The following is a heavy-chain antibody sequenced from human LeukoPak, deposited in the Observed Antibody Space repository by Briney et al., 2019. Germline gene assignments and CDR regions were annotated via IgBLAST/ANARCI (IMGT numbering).Heavy chain of an antibody. CDR3: ARWVSYYYYYYMDV. CDR1: GFTFSSYA. J-gene: IGHJ6*03. Sequence: GGSLRLSCAASGFTFSSYAMHWVRQAPGKGLEWVAVISYDGSNKYYADSVKGRFTISRDNSKNTLYLQMNSLRAEDTAVYYCARWVSYYYYYYMDVWGKGTTVTVSS. D-gene: IGHD6-13*01. V-gene: IGHV3-30-3*01. CDR2: ISYDGSNK.